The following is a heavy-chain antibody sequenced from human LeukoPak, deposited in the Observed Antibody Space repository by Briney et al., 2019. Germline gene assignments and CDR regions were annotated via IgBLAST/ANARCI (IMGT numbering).Heavy chain of an antibody. CDR3: ARRRAASDEAFDI. CDR2: IYYSGST. J-gene: IGHJ3*02. CDR1: GDSISSSSYY. V-gene: IGHV4-39*01. Sequence: PSETLSLTCSVSGDSISSSSYYWGWIRQPPGKGLEWIGIIYYSGSTYYNPSLKSRVTISVDTSKNQFSRKLSSVAAADTGVYFCARRRAASDEAFDIWGQGTMVTVSS. D-gene: IGHD5-24*01.